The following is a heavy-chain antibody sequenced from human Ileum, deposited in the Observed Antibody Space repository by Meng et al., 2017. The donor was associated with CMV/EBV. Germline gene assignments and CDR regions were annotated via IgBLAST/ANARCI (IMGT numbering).Heavy chain of an antibody. CDR1: GFTFDDYA. J-gene: IGHJ6*01. CDR2: ISWDGGST. V-gene: IGHV3-43D*03. CDR3: ARSSTSFYYYYGMDV. D-gene: IGHD2-2*01. Sequence: GGSLRLSCAASGFTFDDYAMHWVRQAPGKGLEWVSLISWDGGSTYYADSVKGRFTISRDNSKNSLYLQMNSLRAEDTALYYCARSSTSFYYYYGMDVWGQGTTVTGAS.